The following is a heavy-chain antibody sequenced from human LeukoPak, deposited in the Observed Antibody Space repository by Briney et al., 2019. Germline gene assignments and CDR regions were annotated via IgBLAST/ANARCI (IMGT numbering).Heavy chain of an antibody. Sequence: SETLSLTCAVYGGSFSGYYWSWIRQPPGKGLEWIGEINHSGSTNYNPSLKSRVTISIDTSKNQFSLKVSSVTAADTAVYYCARGRHEYTYGYRPNELGHYFDYWGQGTLVTVSS. V-gene: IGHV4-34*01. D-gene: IGHD5-18*01. J-gene: IGHJ4*02. CDR3: ARGRHEYTYGYRPNELGHYFDY. CDR2: INHSGST. CDR1: GGSFSGYY.